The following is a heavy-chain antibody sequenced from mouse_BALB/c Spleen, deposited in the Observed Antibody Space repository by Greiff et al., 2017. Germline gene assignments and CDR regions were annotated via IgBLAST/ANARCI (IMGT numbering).Heavy chain of an antibody. CDR1: GYTFTSYW. V-gene: IGHV1-87*01. CDR3: ARERDYGYGDY. CDR2: IYPGDGDT. D-gene: IGHD1-2*01. Sequence: QVQLQQSGAELARPGASVKLSCKASGYTFTSYWMQWVKQRPGQGLEWIGAIYPGDGDTRYTQKFKGKATLTADKSSSTAYMQLSSLASEDSAVYYCARERDYGYGDYWGQGTTLTVSS. J-gene: IGHJ2*01.